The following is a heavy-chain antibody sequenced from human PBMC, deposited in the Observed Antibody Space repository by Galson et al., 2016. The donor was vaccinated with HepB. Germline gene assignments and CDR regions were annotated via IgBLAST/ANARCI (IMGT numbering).Heavy chain of an antibody. CDR2: IESYSKII. V-gene: IGHV3-48*04. D-gene: IGHD5-24*01. Sequence: SLRLSCAASGFTFNKYAFNWVRLTPGKGLEWLSYIESYSKIIRYTDSVRGRFTVSRDNAKNSVYLQLSGLRAEDTAIYYCARDGPNYNYDFWGQGTLVTVFS. CDR1: GFTFNKYA. CDR3: ARDGPNYNYDF. J-gene: IGHJ4*02.